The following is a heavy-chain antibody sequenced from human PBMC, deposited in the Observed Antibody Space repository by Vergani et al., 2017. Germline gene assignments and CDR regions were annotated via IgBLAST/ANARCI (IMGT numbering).Heavy chain of an antibody. V-gene: IGHV3-64D*06. J-gene: IGHJ3*02. CDR3: VKSGVGAFDI. Sequence: EVQLVESGGGLVKPGGSLRLSCSASGFTFSSYAMHWVRQAPGKGLEYVSAISSNGGRTYSADSVKCRFTISRDNSKKTLYLQMSSLRAEDTAVYYCVKSGVGAFDIWGQGTMVTVSS. CDR1: GFTFSSYA. D-gene: IGHD5-12*01. CDR2: ISSNGGRT.